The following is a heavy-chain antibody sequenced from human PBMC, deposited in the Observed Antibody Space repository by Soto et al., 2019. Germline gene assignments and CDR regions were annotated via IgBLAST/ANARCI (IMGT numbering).Heavy chain of an antibody. CDR2: IYYSGST. Sequence: QVQLQESGPGLVKPSETLSLTCTVSGGSISSYYWSWIRQPPGKGLEWIGYIYYSGSTNYNPSLMSRVTISVDTSKNQFSLKLSSVTAADTAVYYCARVGRDYGDSIYYYGMDVWGQGTTVTVSS. CDR3: ARVGRDYGDSIYYYGMDV. CDR1: GGSISSYY. J-gene: IGHJ6*02. D-gene: IGHD4-17*01. V-gene: IGHV4-59*01.